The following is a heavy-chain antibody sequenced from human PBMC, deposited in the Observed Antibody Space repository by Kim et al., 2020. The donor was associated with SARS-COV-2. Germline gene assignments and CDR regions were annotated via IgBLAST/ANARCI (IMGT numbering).Heavy chain of an antibody. J-gene: IGHJ6*02. CDR3: ARERFEDYYYYYGMDV. Sequence: PYPTSRVTISVDPSKNQFSLKLSSVTAAATAVYYCARERFEDYYYYYGMDVWGQGTTVTVSS. D-gene: IGHD3-10*01. V-gene: IGHV4-39*07.